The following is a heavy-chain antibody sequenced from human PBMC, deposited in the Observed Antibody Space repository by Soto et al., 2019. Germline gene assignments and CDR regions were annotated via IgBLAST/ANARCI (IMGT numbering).Heavy chain of an antibody. V-gene: IGHV1-69*13. Sequence: AASVKVSCKASGGTFSSYAISWVRQAPGQGLEWMGGIIPIFGTANYAQKFQGRVTITADESTSTAYMELSSLRSEDTAVYYCAREGTYDSSEYYFDYWGQETLGTVSS. J-gene: IGHJ4*02. CDR1: GGTFSSYA. CDR2: IIPIFGTA. CDR3: AREGTYDSSEYYFDY. D-gene: IGHD3-22*01.